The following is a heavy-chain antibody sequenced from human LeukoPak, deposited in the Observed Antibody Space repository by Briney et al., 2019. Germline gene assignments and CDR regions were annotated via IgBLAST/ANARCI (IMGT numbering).Heavy chain of an antibody. CDR2: IKQAGSEE. CDR3: AKEAWYYGSGKEGSHFDY. Sequence: GGSLRLSCAASGFTFSSYWMSWVRQAPGKGLEWVANIKQAGSEEYYVDSVKGRFTISRDNAKNSLYLQMNSLRAEDTAVYYCAKEAWYYGSGKEGSHFDYWGQGTLVTVSS. V-gene: IGHV3-7*01. J-gene: IGHJ4*02. D-gene: IGHD3-10*01. CDR1: GFTFSSYW.